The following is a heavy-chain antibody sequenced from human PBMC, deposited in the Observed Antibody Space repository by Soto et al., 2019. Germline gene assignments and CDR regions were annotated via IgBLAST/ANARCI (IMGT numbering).Heavy chain of an antibody. D-gene: IGHD3-3*01. Sequence: EVQLVESGGGLVKPGGSLRLSCAASGFDFSSYSMNWVRPAPGKGLEWVSSINDDSSYLYYAQALRGRFTISRDNAKESLYLPMNSLRAEDTAVYYCVRDFGWYLRSGYMEVWGDGATLTVSS. V-gene: IGHV3-21*02. J-gene: IGHJ6*03. CDR1: GFDFSSYS. CDR2: INDDSSYL. CDR3: VRDFGWYLRSGYMEV.